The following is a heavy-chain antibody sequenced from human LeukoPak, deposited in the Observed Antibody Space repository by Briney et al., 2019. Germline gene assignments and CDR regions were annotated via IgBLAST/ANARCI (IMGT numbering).Heavy chain of an antibody. CDR2: MSYSGST. CDR3: ASLTGGVGARRFDY. J-gene: IGHJ4*02. CDR1: GDSMSRYY. D-gene: IGHD1-26*01. Sequence: SETLSLTCTVSGDSMSRYYWNWIRQPPGKGLEWIGYMSYSGSTNYNPSLNSRVTTSLDKSKNQVSLTLRSVTAADTATYYCASLTGGVGARRFDYRGQGTLVTVSS. V-gene: IGHV4-59*08.